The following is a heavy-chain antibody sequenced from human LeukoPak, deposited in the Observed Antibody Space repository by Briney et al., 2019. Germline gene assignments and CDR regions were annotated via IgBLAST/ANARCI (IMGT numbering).Heavy chain of an antibody. CDR3: ARDQVYQPFHY. CDR1: GFTFSGYY. Sequence: GSLRLSCAASGFTFSGYYMSWIRQAPGKGLEWVSYISSSSSYTNYADSVKGRFTISRDNAKNSLYLQMNSLRAEDTAVYYCARDQVYQPFHYWGQGTLVTVSS. V-gene: IGHV3-11*06. D-gene: IGHD2-2*01. CDR2: ISSSSSYT. J-gene: IGHJ4*02.